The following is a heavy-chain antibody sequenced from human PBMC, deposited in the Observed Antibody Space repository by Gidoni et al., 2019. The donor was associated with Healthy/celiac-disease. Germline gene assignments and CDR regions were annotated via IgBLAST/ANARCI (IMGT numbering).Heavy chain of an antibody. CDR3: AKDISAGGFRYYYYGMDV. J-gene: IGHJ6*02. D-gene: IGHD5-12*01. V-gene: IGHV3-23*01. CDR2: ISGSGGST. CDR1: GFTFSSYA. Sequence: EVQLLESGGGLLQPGGSLRLSCAASGFTFSSYAMSWVRQAPGKGLEWVSAISGSGGSTYYADSVKGRFTISRDNSKNTLYLQMNSLRAEDTAVYYCAKDISAGGFRYYYYGMDVWGQGTTVTVSS.